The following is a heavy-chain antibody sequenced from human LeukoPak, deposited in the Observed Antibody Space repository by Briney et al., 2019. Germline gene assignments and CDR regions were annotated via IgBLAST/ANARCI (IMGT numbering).Heavy chain of an antibody. V-gene: IGHV5-51*01. D-gene: IGHD2-15*01. J-gene: IGHJ5*02. CDR1: GYSFTSYW. CDR2: IYPGDSDT. Sequence: NSGESLKISCKGSGYSFTSYWIGWVRQMPGKGLEWMGIIYPGDSDTKYSPSFQGQVTISVDKSISTAYLQWSSLKASDTAIYYCARQEYCSGGSCYTWFDPWGQGTLVIVSS. CDR3: ARQEYCSGGSCYTWFDP.